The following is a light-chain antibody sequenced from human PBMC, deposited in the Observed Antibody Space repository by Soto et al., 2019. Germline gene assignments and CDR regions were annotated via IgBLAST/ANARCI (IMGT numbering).Light chain of an antibody. Sequence: EIVLTQSPGTLSLSPGARATLSCRTSQSVSNNYLDGYQQKPGQTPSLRIYSASSRATGVPDRFSGSGSVTDFTLAVSSLVPEALAVFECQAYGNSPFTLGTGTKVVSK. J-gene: IGKJ4*01. CDR1: QSVSNNY. CDR2: SAS. V-gene: IGKV3-20*01. CDR3: QAYGNSPFT.